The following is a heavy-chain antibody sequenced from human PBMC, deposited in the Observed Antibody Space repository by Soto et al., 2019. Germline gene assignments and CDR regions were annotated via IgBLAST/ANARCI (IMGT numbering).Heavy chain of an antibody. Sequence: ASVKVSCKASGGTFSSYAISWVRQAPGQGLEWMGGIIPIFGTANYAQKFQGRVTITADESTSTAYMELSSLRSEDTAVYCCARDREGGYSGYDYNWFDPWGQGTLVTVSS. CDR3: ARDREGGYSGYDYNWFDP. CDR1: GGTFSSYA. J-gene: IGHJ5*02. CDR2: IIPIFGTA. V-gene: IGHV1-69*13. D-gene: IGHD5-12*01.